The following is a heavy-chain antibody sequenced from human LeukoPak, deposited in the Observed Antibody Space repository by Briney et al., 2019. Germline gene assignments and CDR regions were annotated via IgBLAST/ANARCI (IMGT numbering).Heavy chain of an antibody. D-gene: IGHD2-21*01. CDR1: GFTFSTYG. Sequence: PGGSLRLSCVASGFTFSTYGMNWVRQAPGKGLEWVAVIWYDGSNKSYGDSVKGRFTISRDNSKNTVYLQMNSLRAEDTAVYYCAKDRRRSGGDYYYYYMDFWGKGTTVTVSS. J-gene: IGHJ6*03. CDR2: IWYDGSNK. V-gene: IGHV3-33*06. CDR3: AKDRRRSGGDYYYYYMDF.